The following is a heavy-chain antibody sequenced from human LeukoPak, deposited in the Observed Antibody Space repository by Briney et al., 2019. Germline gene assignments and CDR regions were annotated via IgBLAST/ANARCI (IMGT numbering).Heavy chain of an antibody. J-gene: IGHJ4*02. Sequence: PGGSLRLSCAASGFTFSSYGMQWVRQAPGKGLEWVAFILYDGSNKYYADSVKGRFTISRDNSKNTLHLQMNSLRAEDTAVYYCAKDRTYSSAWPYYFDYWGQGTLVTVSS. D-gene: IGHD6-19*01. CDR1: GFTFSSYG. V-gene: IGHV3-30*02. CDR3: AKDRTYSSAWPYYFDY. CDR2: ILYDGSNK.